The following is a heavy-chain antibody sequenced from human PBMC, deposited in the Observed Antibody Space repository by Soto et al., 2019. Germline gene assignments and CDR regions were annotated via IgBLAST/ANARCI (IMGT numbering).Heavy chain of an antibody. CDR3: ATQTADCSSTSCYEYYYYYYMDV. CDR1: GGSISSYY. CDR2: IYYSGST. Sequence: PSETLSLTCTVSGGSISSYYWSWIRQPPGKGLEWIGYIYYSGSTNYNPSLKSRVTISVDTSKNQFSLKLSSVTAADTAVYYCATQTADCSSTSCYEYYYYYYMDVWGKGTTVTVSS. V-gene: IGHV4-59*08. D-gene: IGHD2-2*01. J-gene: IGHJ6*03.